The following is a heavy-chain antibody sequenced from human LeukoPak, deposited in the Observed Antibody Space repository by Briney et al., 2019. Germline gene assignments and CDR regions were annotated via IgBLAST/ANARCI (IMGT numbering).Heavy chain of an antibody. V-gene: IGHV4-59*01. J-gene: IGHJ4*02. Sequence: KPSETLSLTCSVSGNSISSYYWSWIRQPPGKGLEWIGCLYYKGNTNHNPSLKRRVTIPVDTSGNQFSLKLTSVTAAAPAVYYCARGPYSSSWHSPLDYWGQGALVTVSS. CDR3: ARGPYSSSWHSPLDY. CDR2: LYYKGNT. D-gene: IGHD6-13*01. CDR1: GNSISSYY.